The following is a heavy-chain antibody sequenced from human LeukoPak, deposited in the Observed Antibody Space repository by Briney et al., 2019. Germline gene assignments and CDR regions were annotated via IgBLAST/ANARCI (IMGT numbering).Heavy chain of an antibody. CDR3: AREGLAGAYDY. J-gene: IGHJ4*02. CDR1: GFTFSSYA. CDR2: ISYDGNNK. V-gene: IGHV3-30*01. Sequence: GGSLRLSCAASGFTFSSYAVHGGRQAPGKGLEWVAVISYDGNNKYYADSVKGRFTISRDNSKNTLYLQMNSLRAEDTAVYYCAREGLAGAYDYWGQGPLVTVSS. D-gene: IGHD1-26*01.